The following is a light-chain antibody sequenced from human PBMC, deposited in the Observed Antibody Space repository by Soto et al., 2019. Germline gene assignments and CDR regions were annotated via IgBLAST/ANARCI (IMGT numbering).Light chain of an antibody. CDR1: QNVRSNY. V-gene: IGKV3-20*01. Sequence: ETVLTQSPGTVSLSPGERATLSCTTSQNVRSNYLAWYQQKPGQAPRLLIYGVFNRATRIPDRFSGSGSGTDFTLTISGLEPEDSAVYYCQHYDGSPRTFGQGTKLEI. J-gene: IGKJ2*01. CDR2: GVF. CDR3: QHYDGSPRT.